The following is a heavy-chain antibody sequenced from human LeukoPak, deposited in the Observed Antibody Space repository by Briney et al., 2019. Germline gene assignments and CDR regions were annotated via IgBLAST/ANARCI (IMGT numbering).Heavy chain of an antibody. CDR3: AREGVRGVKLCCLDY. CDR1: GFTFDDYA. V-gene: IGHV3-9*01. Sequence: GGSLRLSCAASGFTFDDYAMHWVRQAPGKGLEWVSGISWNSGSIGYADSVKGRFTISRDNSKNTLYLQMNSLRAEDTAVYYCAREGVRGVKLCCLDYWGQGTLVTVSS. J-gene: IGHJ4*02. CDR2: ISWNSGSI. D-gene: IGHD3-10*01.